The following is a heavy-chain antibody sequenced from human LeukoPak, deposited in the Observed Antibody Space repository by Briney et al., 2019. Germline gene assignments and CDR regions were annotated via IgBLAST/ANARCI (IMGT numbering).Heavy chain of an antibody. Sequence: PGGSLSLSCAASGFTFSSYCMSWVRQAPRKGLEWVANIKQDGGEKYYVDSVKGRFTISRDNAKNSLYLQMNSLRPEDTAVYYCAGRGDGNLYYFDHWGQGTLVTASS. V-gene: IGHV3-7*04. D-gene: IGHD5-24*01. J-gene: IGHJ4*02. CDR2: IKQDGGEK. CDR1: GFTFSSYC. CDR3: AGRGDGNLYYFDH.